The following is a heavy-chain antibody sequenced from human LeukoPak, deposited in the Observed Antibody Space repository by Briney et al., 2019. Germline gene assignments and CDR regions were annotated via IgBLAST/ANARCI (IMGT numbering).Heavy chain of an antibody. CDR2: INRDGSDT. D-gene: IGHD3-10*01. J-gene: IGHJ5*02. CDR3: ARDFLYRGP. CDR1: GFTFTDSW. V-gene: IGHV3-74*01. Sequence: PGGSLRLSCAGTGFTFTDSWMHWVRQAPGKGLVWVSGINRDGSDTRYAESVKGRFTVSRDNAKNTLYLQVNNLRAEDTAVYFCARDFLYRGPWGQGTLVTVSS.